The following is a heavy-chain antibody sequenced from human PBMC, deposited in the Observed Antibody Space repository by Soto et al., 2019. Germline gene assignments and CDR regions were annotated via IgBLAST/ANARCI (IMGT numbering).Heavy chain of an antibody. CDR2: INKDGSGK. CDR1: GFTFSSHW. V-gene: IGHV3-7*01. CDR3: ARVANGVVVPAATYYFDY. Sequence: GWSLRLSCAASGFTFSSHWMTWVRQAPGKGLEWVANINKDGSGKYYVDSVKGRFTVSRDNAKNTLYLQMNSLRAEDTAVYYCARVANGVVVPAATYYFDYWGQGTLVTVSS. J-gene: IGHJ4*02. D-gene: IGHD2-2*01.